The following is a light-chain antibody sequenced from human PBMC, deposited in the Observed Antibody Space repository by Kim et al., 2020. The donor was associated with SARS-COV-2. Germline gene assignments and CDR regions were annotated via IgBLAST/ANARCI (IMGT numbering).Light chain of an antibody. CDR1: GSDVGAYTY. Sequence: QSALTQPRSVSGSPGQSVTISCTGTGSDVGAYTYISWYQQHTGKAPKLIIYSVTERPSGVPDRFSGSKSGPTASLTISGLQADDEADYYCCSFAGMYTHVFGGETKVTVL. V-gene: IGLV2-11*01. J-gene: IGLJ3*02. CDR3: CSFAGMYTHV. CDR2: SVT.